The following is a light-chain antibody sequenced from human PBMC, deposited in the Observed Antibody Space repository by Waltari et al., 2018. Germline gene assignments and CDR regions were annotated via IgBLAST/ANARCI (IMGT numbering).Light chain of an antibody. CDR2: DVT. CDR1: SSYVGGYDY. J-gene: IGLJ2*01. Sequence: QSALTQPASVSGSPGQSISISCTGTSSYVGGYDYFSWYQQHPGKAPKLMIYDVTHRPSGVPNRFSGSKSGITASLTISGLQPEDEADYYCSSYTTDSLGVFGGGTKLTVL. V-gene: IGLV2-14*03. CDR3: SSYTTDSLGV.